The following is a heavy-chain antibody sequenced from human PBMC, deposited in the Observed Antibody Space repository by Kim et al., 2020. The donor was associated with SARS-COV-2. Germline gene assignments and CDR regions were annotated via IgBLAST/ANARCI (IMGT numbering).Heavy chain of an antibody. CDR2: INHSGST. Sequence: SETLSLTCAVYGGSFSGYYWSWIRQPPGKGLEWIGEINHSGSTNYNPSLNSRVTISVDTSKNQFSLKLSSVTAADTAVYYCASVVGAQGYWGQGTLVTVSS. CDR3: ASVVGAQGY. V-gene: IGHV4-34*01. J-gene: IGHJ4*02. CDR1: GGSFSGYY. D-gene: IGHD1-26*01.